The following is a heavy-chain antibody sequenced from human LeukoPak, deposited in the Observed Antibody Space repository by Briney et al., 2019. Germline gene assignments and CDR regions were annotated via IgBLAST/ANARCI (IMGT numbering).Heavy chain of an antibody. J-gene: IGHJ4*02. CDR1: GFTFSGYA. V-gene: IGHV3-21*06. CDR2: IDGDNNT. Sequence: KAGGSLRFSVEASGFTFSGYAMNWVRKAPGKGLEWVSSIDGDNNTFYADSVKGRFAISRDNAKNSLYLQMNGLRAEDTAVYYCARDPAEADCWGQGTLVTVSS. CDR3: ARDPAEADC.